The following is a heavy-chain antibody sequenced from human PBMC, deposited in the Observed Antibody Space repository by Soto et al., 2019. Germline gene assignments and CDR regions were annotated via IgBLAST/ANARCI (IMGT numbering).Heavy chain of an antibody. Sequence: QLELVQSGTEVKKPGSSVTVSCKASGGTFGNYAINWLRQAPGQGLQGMGDISPMFHKANYEQTFQGRVSMTADESTNTVYRELSSLRSEDTALYYCARDVEVHTPVFGAWGQGTLVTVS. CDR2: ISPMFHKA. CDR3: ARDVEVHTPVFGA. CDR1: GGTFGNYA. V-gene: IGHV1-69*01. D-gene: IGHD2-15*01. J-gene: IGHJ5*02.